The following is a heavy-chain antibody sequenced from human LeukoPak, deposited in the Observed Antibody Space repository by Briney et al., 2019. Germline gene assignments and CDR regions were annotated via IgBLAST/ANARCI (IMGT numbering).Heavy chain of an antibody. CDR1: GGSISSYY. V-gene: IGHV4-4*07. Sequence: SETLSLTCTVSGGSISSYYWSWIRQPAGKGLEWIGRIYTSGSTNYNPSLKSRVTMSVDTSKNQFSLKLSSVTAADTAVYYCALENPRITMVRGVTIPPVNWFDPWGQGTLVTVSS. CDR2: IYTSGST. CDR3: ALENPRITMVRGVTIPPVNWFDP. J-gene: IGHJ5*02. D-gene: IGHD3-10*01.